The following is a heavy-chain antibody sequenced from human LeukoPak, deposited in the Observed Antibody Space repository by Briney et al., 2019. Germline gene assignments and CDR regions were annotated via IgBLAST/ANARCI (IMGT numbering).Heavy chain of an antibody. V-gene: IGHV4-34*01. J-gene: IGHJ4*02. CDR1: GGSFSGYY. CDR2: INDGGRS. CDR3: ARHLKGSYKAFDY. Sequence: SETLSLTCAVYGGSFSGYYWSWIRQPPGKGLEWIGEINDGGRSNYKSSLKSRVTISEDTSKNQFSLKLSSVTAADTAVYYCARHLKGSYKAFDYWGQGTLVTVSS. D-gene: IGHD3-10*01.